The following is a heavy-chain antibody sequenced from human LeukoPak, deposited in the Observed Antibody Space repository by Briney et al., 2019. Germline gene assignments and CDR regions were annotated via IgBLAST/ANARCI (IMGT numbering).Heavy chain of an antibody. CDR3: ARSSGSYPPRFDY. CDR2: IDPSDSYT. Sequence: GESLKISCKGSGYSFTSYWISWVRQMPGKGLEWMGRIDPSDSYTNYSPSFQGHVTISADKSISTAYLQWCSLKASDTAMYYCARSSGSYPPRFDYWGQGTLVTVSS. CDR1: GYSFTSYW. V-gene: IGHV5-10-1*01. J-gene: IGHJ4*02. D-gene: IGHD3-10*01.